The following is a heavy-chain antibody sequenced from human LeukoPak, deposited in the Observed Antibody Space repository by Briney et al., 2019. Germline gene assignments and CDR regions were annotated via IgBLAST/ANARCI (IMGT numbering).Heavy chain of an antibody. Sequence: ASVKVTCKASGYTFTSYGISWVRQAPGQGLEWMGWINPNSGGTNYAQKFQGRVTMTRDTSISTAYMELSRLRSDDTAVYYCARAANYYDSSGRGAYFDYWGQGTLVTVSS. V-gene: IGHV1-2*02. CDR3: ARAANYYDSSGRGAYFDY. CDR1: GYTFTSYG. J-gene: IGHJ4*02. D-gene: IGHD3-22*01. CDR2: INPNSGGT.